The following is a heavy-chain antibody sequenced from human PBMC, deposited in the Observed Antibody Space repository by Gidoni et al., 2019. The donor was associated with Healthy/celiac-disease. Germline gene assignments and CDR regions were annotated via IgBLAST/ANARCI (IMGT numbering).Heavy chain of an antibody. CDR2: IYWDDDK. J-gene: IGHJ3*02. D-gene: IGHD6-13*01. V-gene: IGHV2-5*02. Sequence: QITLKESGPTLVKPTQTLTLTCTFSGSSLRTSGVGVGWIRQPPGKALAWLALIYWDDDKRYSPSLKSRLTITKDTSKNQVVLTMTNMDPVDTATYYCAHRPQVGAAAGTPPARVGAFDIWGQGTMVTVSS. CDR3: AHRPQVGAAAGTPPARVGAFDI. CDR1: GSSLRTSGVG.